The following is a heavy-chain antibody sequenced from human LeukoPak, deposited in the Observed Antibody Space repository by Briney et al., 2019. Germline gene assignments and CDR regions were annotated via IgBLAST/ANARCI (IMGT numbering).Heavy chain of an antibody. D-gene: IGHD3-10*01. CDR2: IYPGDSGT. CDR3: ARLANNNYASGSLSSFGY. J-gene: IGHJ4*02. V-gene: IGHV5-51*01. CDR1: GYNTSGYW. Sequence: GESLKISCKGSGYNTSGYWIGWVRQLAGRGLVWMGVIYPGDSGTRYSPSFQAQVAISADKSISTAYLQWSSLKASDTAMHYCARLANNNYASGSLSSFGYWGQGTLVTVSS.